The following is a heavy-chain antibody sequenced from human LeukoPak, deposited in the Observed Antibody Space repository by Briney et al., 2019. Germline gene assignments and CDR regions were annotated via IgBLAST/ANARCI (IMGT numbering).Heavy chain of an antibody. CDR2: IRVYNGNT. Sequence: GASVKVSCKASGYIFTKYGITWVRQAPGQGLEWMGWIRVYNGNTNYAQKFQGRVTMTTDTSTNTAHMELRSLRSDDTAVYYWATADPASATAGPASAGRPQWLDPWGQGTLVTVSS. CDR1: GYIFTKYG. D-gene: IGHD6-6*01. J-gene: IGHJ5*02. CDR3: ATADPASATAGPASAGRPQWLDP. V-gene: IGHV1-18*01.